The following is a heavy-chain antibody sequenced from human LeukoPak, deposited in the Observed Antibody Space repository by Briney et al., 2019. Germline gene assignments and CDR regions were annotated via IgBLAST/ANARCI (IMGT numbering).Heavy chain of an antibody. CDR2: INHSGST. CDR3: ARGVVPAAPRYYYYSMDV. V-gene: IGHV4-34*01. D-gene: IGHD2-2*01. CDR1: GGSFSGYY. J-gene: IGHJ6*02. Sequence: SETLSLTCAVYGGSFSGYYWSWIRQPPGKGLEWIGEINHSGSTNYNPSLKSRVTISVDTSKNQFSLKLSSVTAADTAVYYCARGVVPAAPRYYYYSMDVWGQGTTVTVSS.